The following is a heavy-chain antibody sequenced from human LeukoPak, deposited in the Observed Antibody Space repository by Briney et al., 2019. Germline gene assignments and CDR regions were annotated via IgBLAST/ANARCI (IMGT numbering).Heavy chain of an antibody. Sequence: AAVKVSCKASGYTFRDYGISWVRQAPGQGLEWMGWISPYNGNKNYAQNLQGRVTMTTDTSTSTAHMELRSLRSDDTAVYYCARSISMVRGAIRDSFDIWGQGTMVTVSS. CDR2: ISPYNGNK. D-gene: IGHD3-10*01. V-gene: IGHV1-18*01. CDR3: ARSISMVRGAIRDSFDI. J-gene: IGHJ3*02. CDR1: GYTFRDYG.